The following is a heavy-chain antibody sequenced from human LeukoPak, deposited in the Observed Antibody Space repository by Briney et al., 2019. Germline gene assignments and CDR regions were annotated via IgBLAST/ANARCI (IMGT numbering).Heavy chain of an antibody. J-gene: IGHJ4*02. D-gene: IGHD2-15*01. CDR1: GYSFTNYY. CDR3: ARDAGLSLYCSGGSCFADY. Sequence: ASVKVSCMASGYSFTNYYIHWVRQAPGQGLEWRGRINPSGGSTSYAQNFQGRVTMTRDTSTSTVYMELSSLRSEDTAVYYCARDAGLSLYCSGGSCFADYWGQGTLVTVS. CDR2: INPSGGST. V-gene: IGHV1-46*01.